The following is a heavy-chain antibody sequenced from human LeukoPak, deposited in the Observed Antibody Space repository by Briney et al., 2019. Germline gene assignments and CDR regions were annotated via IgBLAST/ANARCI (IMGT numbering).Heavy chain of an antibody. CDR2: IYYSGST. V-gene: IGHV4-39*07. CDR1: GGSISSSSYY. CDR3: ATGYVWGSYRPDPIGLDY. D-gene: IGHD3-16*02. Sequence: TSETLSLTCTVSGGSISSSSYYCGWIRQPPGKGLEWIGSIYYSGSTYYNRSLKSRVTISADTSKNQFSLRLSSVTAADTAVYYCATGYVWGSYRPDPIGLDYWGQGTLVTVSS. J-gene: IGHJ4*02.